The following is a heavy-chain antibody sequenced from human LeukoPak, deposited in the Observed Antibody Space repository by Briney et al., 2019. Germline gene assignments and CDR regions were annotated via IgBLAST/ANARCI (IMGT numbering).Heavy chain of an antibody. CDR1: GYTFTGYY. J-gene: IGHJ4*02. CDR3: ARAHLWWFGEKGPPTIDY. Sequence: GASVKVSCKASGYTFTGYYMHWVRQAPGQGLEWMGWINPNSGGTNYAQKFQGRVTMTRDTSISTAYMELSRLRSDGTAVYYCARAHLWWFGEKGPPTIDYWGQGTLVTVSS. CDR2: INPNSGGT. V-gene: IGHV1-2*02. D-gene: IGHD3-10*01.